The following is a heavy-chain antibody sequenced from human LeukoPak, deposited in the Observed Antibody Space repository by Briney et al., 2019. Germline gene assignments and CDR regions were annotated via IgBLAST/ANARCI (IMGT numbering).Heavy chain of an antibody. J-gene: IGHJ4*02. D-gene: IGHD3-22*01. CDR2: IYYSGST. Sequence: SETLSLTCTVSGDSINSYYWSWIRQPPGKGLEWIGYIYYSGSTNYNPSLKSRVTISVDTSKNQFSLKLSSVTAADTAVYYCARFQYDSSGYYFDYWGQGTLVTVSS. CDR3: ARFQYDSSGYYFDY. V-gene: IGHV4-59*01. CDR1: GDSINSYY.